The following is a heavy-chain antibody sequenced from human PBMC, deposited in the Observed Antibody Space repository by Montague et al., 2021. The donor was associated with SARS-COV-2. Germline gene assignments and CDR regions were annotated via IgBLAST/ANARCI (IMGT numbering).Heavy chain of an antibody. CDR3: GRGVVAATPVVDY. Sequence: SETLSLTCTVSGDSISSFYWNWIRQPAGKGLEWIGRIYASGGTNYNPSLKSRDTMSVDTSKNQFSLKLNSVTAADTAVYYCGRGVVAATPVVDYWGRETLVTVSS. D-gene: IGHD2-15*01. CDR2: IYASGGT. J-gene: IGHJ4*02. V-gene: IGHV4-4*07. CDR1: GDSISSFY.